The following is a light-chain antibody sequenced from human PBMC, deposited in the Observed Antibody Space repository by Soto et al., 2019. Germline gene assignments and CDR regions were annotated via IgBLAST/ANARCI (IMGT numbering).Light chain of an antibody. J-gene: IGKJ1*01. CDR3: QQSYSLPRA. V-gene: IGKV3-20*01. CDR1: QSVSSSY. CDR2: GAS. Sequence: EIVLTQSPGTLSLSPGERATLSCRASQSVSSSYLAWYQQKPGQAPRLLIYGASSRATGIPDRFSGSGSGTDFTLTISRLEPEDFALYYCQQSYSLPRAFGPGTRVDI.